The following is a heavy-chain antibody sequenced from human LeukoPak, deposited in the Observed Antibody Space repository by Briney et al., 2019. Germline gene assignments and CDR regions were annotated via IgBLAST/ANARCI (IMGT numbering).Heavy chain of an antibody. CDR1: GGSFSGYY. Sequence: SETLSLTCAVYGGSFSGYYWSWIRQPPGKGLEWIGEIIHSGSTNYNPSLKSRVTISVDTSKNQFSLKLSSVTAADTAVYYCASGILFSGGTTFDYWGQGTLVTVSS. CDR2: IIHSGST. V-gene: IGHV4-34*12. J-gene: IGHJ4*02. CDR3: ASGILFSGGTTFDY. D-gene: IGHD2-15*01.